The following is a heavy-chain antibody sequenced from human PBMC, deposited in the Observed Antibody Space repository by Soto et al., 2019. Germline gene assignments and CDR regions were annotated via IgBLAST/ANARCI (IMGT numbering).Heavy chain of an antibody. V-gene: IGHV3-23*01. J-gene: IGHJ4*02. CDR1: GFTFSSYA. Sequence: EVQLLESGGGLVQPGGSLRLSCAASGFTFSSYAMSWVRQAPGKGLEWVSAISGSGGSTYYADSVKGRFTISGDNSKNTLYLQMNSLRAEDTAVYYCAKDYWGVPGGYFDYWGQGTLVTVS. CDR3: AKDYWGVPGGYFDY. CDR2: ISGSGGST. D-gene: IGHD2-15*01.